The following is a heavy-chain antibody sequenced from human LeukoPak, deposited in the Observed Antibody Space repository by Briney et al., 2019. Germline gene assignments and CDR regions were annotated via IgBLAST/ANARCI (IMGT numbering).Heavy chain of an antibody. CDR3: ARSGPYYGSGSSPYYFDY. J-gene: IGHJ4*02. Sequence: TSETLSLTCAVSGYSVSSGYYWGWIRQPPGKGLEWIGSIYHSGSTYYNPSLKSRVTIPVDTSKNQFSLKLSSVTAADTAVYYCARSGPYYGSGSSPYYFDYWGQGTLVTVPS. CDR1: GYSVSSGYY. D-gene: IGHD3-10*01. CDR2: IYHSGST. V-gene: IGHV4-38-2*01.